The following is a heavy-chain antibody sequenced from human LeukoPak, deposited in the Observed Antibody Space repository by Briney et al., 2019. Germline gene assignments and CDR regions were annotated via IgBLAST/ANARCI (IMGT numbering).Heavy chain of an antibody. D-gene: IGHD6-6*01. CDR1: GGSFSGYY. V-gene: IGHV4-34*01. J-gene: IGHJ5*02. Sequence: SETLSLTCAVYGGSFSGYYWSWIRQPPGKGLEWIGEINHSGSTNYNPSLKSRVTISVDTSKNQFSLKLSSVTAADTAVYYCAGRSIAARPRWFDPWGQGTLVTVSS. CDR3: AGRSIAARPRWFDP. CDR2: INHSGST.